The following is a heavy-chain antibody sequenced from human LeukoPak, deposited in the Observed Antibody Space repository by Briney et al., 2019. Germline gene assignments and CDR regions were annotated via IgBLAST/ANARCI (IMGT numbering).Heavy chain of an antibody. Sequence: PGGSLRLSCAASGFTFSSYAMSWVRQAPGKGLEWVSAISGSGGSTYYADFLKGRFTISRDNAKNSLYLQMNSLRAEDTAVYYCARGATGDRLGYLGQGSLVTVSS. J-gene: IGHJ4*02. CDR2: ISGSGGST. V-gene: IGHV3-23*01. CDR1: GFTFSSYA. D-gene: IGHD7-27*01. CDR3: ARGATGDRLGY.